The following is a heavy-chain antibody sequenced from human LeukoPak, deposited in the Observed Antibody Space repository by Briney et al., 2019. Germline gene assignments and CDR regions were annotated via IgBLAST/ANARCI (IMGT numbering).Heavy chain of an antibody. J-gene: IGHJ1*01. CDR1: GFTFSSYA. CDR2: ISGSGAYT. V-gene: IGHV3-23*01. CDR3: AKYFASGSYYKLPH. Sequence: GGSLRLSCAASGFTFSSYAMSWVRQAPGKGLEWVSTISGSGAYTYYADSVKGRFTISRDNSKNTLYLQMNSLRAEDAAVYYCAKYFASGSYYKLPHWGQGTLVTVSS. D-gene: IGHD3-10*01.